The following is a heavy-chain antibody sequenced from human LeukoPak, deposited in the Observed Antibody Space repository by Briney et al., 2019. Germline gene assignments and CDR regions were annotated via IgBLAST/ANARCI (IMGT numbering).Heavy chain of an antibody. V-gene: IGHV3-21*01. CDR2: ISSSSSYI. CDR1: GFTFSSYS. CDR3: ARDSLMGSFYY. J-gene: IGHJ4*02. Sequence: GGSLRLSRAASGFTFSSYSMNWVRQAPGKGLEWVSSISSSSSYIYYADSVKGRFTISRDNAKNSLYLQMNSLRAEDTAVYYCARDSLMGSFYYWGQGTLVTVSS. D-gene: IGHD2-8*01.